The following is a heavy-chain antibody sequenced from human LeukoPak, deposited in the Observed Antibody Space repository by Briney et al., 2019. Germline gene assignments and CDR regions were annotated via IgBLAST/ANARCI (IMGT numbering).Heavy chain of an antibody. CDR3: ASSGSYRFDY. V-gene: IGHV6-1*01. D-gene: IGHD1-26*01. Sequence: SQTLSLTCAISGDSVSSNSAAWNWIRQPPSRGLEWLGRTYYRSKWYNDYAVSVKSRVAINPDTAKNQISLQLNSVTPEDTAVYYCASSGSYRFDYWGQGTLVTVSS. CDR2: TYYRSKWYN. J-gene: IGHJ4*02. CDR1: GDSVSSNSAA.